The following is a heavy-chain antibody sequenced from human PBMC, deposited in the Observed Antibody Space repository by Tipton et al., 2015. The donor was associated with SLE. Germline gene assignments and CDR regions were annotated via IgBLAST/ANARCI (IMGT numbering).Heavy chain of an antibody. D-gene: IGHD2/OR15-2a*01. CDR3: ASILLGQFDY. V-gene: IGHV4-59*08. Sequence: TLSLTCTVSGGSISSYYWSWIRQPPGKGLEWIGYIYYSGSTNYNPPPKRRVTISVDMSKNQFPLKLSSVTAADTAVYYCASILLGQFDYWGQGTLVTVSS. CDR1: GGSISSYY. J-gene: IGHJ4*02. CDR2: IYYSGST.